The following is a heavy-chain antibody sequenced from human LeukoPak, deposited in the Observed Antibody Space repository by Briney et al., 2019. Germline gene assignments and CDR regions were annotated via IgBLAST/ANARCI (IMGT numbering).Heavy chain of an antibody. CDR1: GYTFTGYY. V-gene: IGHV1-2*02. J-gene: IGHJ4*02. CDR3: ARGDYYDSSGNNYARK. D-gene: IGHD3-22*01. CDR2: INPNSGGT. Sequence: ASVKVSCTASGYTFTGYYMHWVRQAPGQGLEWMGWINPNSGGTNYAQKFQGRVTMTRDTSISTAYMELSRLRSDDTAVYYCARGDYYDSSGNNYARKWGQGTLVTVSS.